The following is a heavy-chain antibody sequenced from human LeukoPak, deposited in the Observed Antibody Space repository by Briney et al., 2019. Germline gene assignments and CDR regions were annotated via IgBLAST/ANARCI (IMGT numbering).Heavy chain of an antibody. V-gene: IGHV4-39*01. J-gene: IGHJ5*02. CDR1: RGSISSTSYY. CDR2: IYYRGST. Sequence: RPSETLSLTCTVYRGSISSTSYYWGWIRQPPGKGLEWIGSIYYRGSTYYNPSLKSRVTISVDTSKNQFSLKLSSVNIAGTGVYFCARHPCLLLWLSWLDPWGQGTLVTVSS. CDR3: ARHPCLLLWLSWLDP. D-gene: IGHD2-2*01.